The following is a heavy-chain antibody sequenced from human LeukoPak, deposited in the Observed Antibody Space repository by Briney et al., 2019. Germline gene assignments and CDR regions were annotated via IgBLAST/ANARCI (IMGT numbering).Heavy chain of an antibody. J-gene: IGHJ5*02. CDR2: INHSGST. D-gene: IGHD3-3*01. CDR1: GGSFSGYY. CDR3: ARGRYYDFWSGYLYWFDP. Sequence: NPSETLSLTCAVYGGSFSGYYWSWIRQPPGKGLEWIGEINHSGSTNYNPSLKSRVTISVDTSKNQFFLKLSSVTAADTAVYYCARGRYYDFWSGYLYWFDPWGQGTLVTVSS. V-gene: IGHV4-34*01.